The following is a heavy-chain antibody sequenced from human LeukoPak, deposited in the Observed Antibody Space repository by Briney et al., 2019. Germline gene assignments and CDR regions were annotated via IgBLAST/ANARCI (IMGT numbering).Heavy chain of an antibody. V-gene: IGHV1-2*02. J-gene: IGHJ4*02. Sequence: ASVKVSCTASGYTFTGYYMHWVRQAPGQGLEWMGWINPNSGGTNYAQKFQGRVTMTRDTSISTAYMELSRLRSDDTAVYYCAREEIAVAAYYFDYWGQGTLVTVSS. CDR3: AREEIAVAAYYFDY. D-gene: IGHD6-19*01. CDR1: GYTFTGYY. CDR2: INPNSGGT.